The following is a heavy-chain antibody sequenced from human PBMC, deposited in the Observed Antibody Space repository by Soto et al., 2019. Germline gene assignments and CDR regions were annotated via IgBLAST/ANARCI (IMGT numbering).Heavy chain of an antibody. D-gene: IGHD3-3*01. J-gene: IGHJ4*02. CDR1: GFTFSNAW. Sequence: GGSLRLSCAASGFTFSNAWMSWVRQAPGKGLEWVGRIKSKTDGGTTDYAAPVKGRFTISRDDSKNTLYLQMNSLKTEDTAVYYCTTGRYDFWSGYGRGYYFDYWGQGTLVTVSS. V-gene: IGHV3-15*01. CDR2: IKSKTDGGTT. CDR3: TTGRYDFWSGYGRGYYFDY.